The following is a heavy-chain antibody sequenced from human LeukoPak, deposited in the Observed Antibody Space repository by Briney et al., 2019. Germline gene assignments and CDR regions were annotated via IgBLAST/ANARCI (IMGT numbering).Heavy chain of an antibody. Sequence: PGGSLRLSCAASGFTFSIYAMSWVRLAPGKGLEWVSSICGGGDTTYYADSVKGRFTISRDTSKNTLYLQMDGLRAKDMATYYCAKGRGGSCYSGLDSWGQGTLVTVSS. D-gene: IGHD2-15*01. CDR2: ICGGGDTT. CDR1: GFTFSIYA. V-gene: IGHV3-23*01. CDR3: AKGRGGSCYSGLDS. J-gene: IGHJ4*02.